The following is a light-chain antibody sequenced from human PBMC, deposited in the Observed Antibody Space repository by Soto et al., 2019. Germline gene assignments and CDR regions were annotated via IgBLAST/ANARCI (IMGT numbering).Light chain of an antibody. J-gene: IGLJ1*01. CDR2: LNNDGTH. CDR1: SGHTSYP. V-gene: IGLV4-69*01. Sequence: QSVLTQSPSASASLGASVNLTCTLSSGHTSYPIAWHQQQPDKGPRYLMKLNNDGTHFKGDGIPDRFSGSSSGAERYLTISRLQYDDEADYYCQTWGTGIHVFGTGTKLTVL. CDR3: QTWGTGIHV.